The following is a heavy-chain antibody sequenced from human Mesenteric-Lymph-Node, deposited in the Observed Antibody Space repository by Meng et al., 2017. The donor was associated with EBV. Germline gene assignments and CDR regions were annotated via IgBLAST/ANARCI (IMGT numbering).Heavy chain of an antibody. J-gene: IGHJ1*01. CDR2: IYSADGT. Sequence: GQLVGSGGGLLQPGGSLRLSCVVSGFSISSNYMSWVRQAPGKGLEWVSLIYSADGTYYADSVKGRFTISRDISKNTLYLQMSTLRTDDTAVYYCARDLRAYDLDHWGQGTLVTVSS. CDR1: GFSISSNY. D-gene: IGHD5-12*01. V-gene: IGHV3-53*01. CDR3: ARDLRAYDLDH.